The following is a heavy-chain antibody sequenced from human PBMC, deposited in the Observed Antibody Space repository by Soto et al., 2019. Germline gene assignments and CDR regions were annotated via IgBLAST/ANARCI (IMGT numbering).Heavy chain of an antibody. CDR3: ASTKQWLAFDY. J-gene: IGHJ4*02. CDR2: ISYSGST. D-gene: IGHD6-19*01. CDR1: GGSITTYY. Sequence: PSETLSLTCTVSGGSITTYYWSWIRQPPGMGLEWIGYISYSGSTNYNPSLKSRVTISVDTSNNQFSLKVNSVTAADTAVYYCASTKQWLAFDYWGQGALVTVSS. V-gene: IGHV4-59*01.